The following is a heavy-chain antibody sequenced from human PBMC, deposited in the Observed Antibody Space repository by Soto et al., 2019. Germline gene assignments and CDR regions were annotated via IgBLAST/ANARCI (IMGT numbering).Heavy chain of an antibody. V-gene: IGHV3-30*04. Sequence: VPVVESGGGVVQPGKSLRLSCAASGFTFNTYAMHWVRQAPGKGLEWVAGISYDGRIKYYGDSVQGRFTISRDNSENTVFLQMNSLRSEDTAVFYCAKALRPGGTYNSFILDYWGQGTLVTVSS. CDR3: AKALRPGGTYNSFILDY. CDR2: ISYDGRIK. D-gene: IGHD1-20*01. CDR1: GFTFNTYA. J-gene: IGHJ4*02.